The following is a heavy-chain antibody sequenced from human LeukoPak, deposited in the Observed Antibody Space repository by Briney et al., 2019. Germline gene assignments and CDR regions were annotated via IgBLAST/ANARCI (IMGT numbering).Heavy chain of an antibody. CDR2: IYYSGNT. J-gene: IGHJ4*02. V-gene: IGHV4-39*01. Sequence: SETLSLTCTVSGGSISKSNYYWGWVRQPPGKGLEWIGTIYYSGNTYYTPSLKSRVTISVDTSKNQFSLRLSSVTAADTAVYFCMRHEEEDGYNAKPFDFWGQGTLVTVSS. CDR3: MRHEEEDGYNAKPFDF. D-gene: IGHD5-24*01. CDR1: GGSISKSNYY.